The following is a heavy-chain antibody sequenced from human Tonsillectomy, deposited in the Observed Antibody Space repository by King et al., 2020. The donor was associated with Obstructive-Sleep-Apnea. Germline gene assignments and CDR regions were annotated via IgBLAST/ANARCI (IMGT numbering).Heavy chain of an antibody. CDR1: GFSISSDYY. CDR3: ARANSNTWNYYFYYGMDV. Sequence: QLQESGPGLVKPSETLSLTCTVSGFSISSDYYWGWIRQPPGKGLEWIGSIYHSGSTYYNPSLKSRVTISVDTPKNQFSLGLSSVTATDTAVYFCARANSNTWNYYFYYGMDVWGQGTTVTVSS. J-gene: IGHJ6*02. CDR2: IYHSGST. D-gene: IGHD6-13*01. V-gene: IGHV4-38-2*02.